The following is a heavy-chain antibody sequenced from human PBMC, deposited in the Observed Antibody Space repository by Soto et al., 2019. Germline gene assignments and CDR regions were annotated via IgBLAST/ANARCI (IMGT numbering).Heavy chain of an antibody. Sequence: QLQLQESGPGLVKPSETLSLTCTVSGGSISSSSYYWGWIRQPPGKGLEWIGSIYYSGSTYYNPSLKSRVTISVDTSKNQFSLKLSSVTAADTAVYYCARRSTYCTNGVCGYGMDVWGQGTTVTVSS. J-gene: IGHJ6*02. CDR1: GGSISSSSYY. CDR2: IYYSGST. CDR3: ARRSTYCTNGVCGYGMDV. V-gene: IGHV4-39*01. D-gene: IGHD2-8*01.